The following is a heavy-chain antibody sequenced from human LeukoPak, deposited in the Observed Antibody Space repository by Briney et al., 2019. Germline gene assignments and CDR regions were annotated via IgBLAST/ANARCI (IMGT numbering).Heavy chain of an antibody. CDR2: IIGSGDEA. J-gene: IGHJ1*01. CDR3: AKESRGSIPEF. V-gene: IGHV3-23*01. Sequence: WRSLRLSCAASGFTFSNYGMNWLRLAQGKGLDGFSAIIGSGDEAYYADPVHGRYTMSRDNSKSTLYLQMSSLRVEDTVVYYYAKESRGSIPEFWGEGTLVTVSS. D-gene: IGHD1-26*01. CDR1: GFTFSNYG.